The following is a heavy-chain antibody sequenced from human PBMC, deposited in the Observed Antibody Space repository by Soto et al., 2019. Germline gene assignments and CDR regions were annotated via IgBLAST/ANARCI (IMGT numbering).Heavy chain of an antibody. D-gene: IGHD4-17*01. CDR2: MHHTGST. CDR3: ARQVETTVVTPHYYYGMDV. J-gene: IGHJ6*02. Sequence: SETLSLTCTVSGGPINSRNYYWGWIRQPPGKGLEWIGSMHHTGSTYFYNPSLQSRVTIDVDTSKNQISLKLSSVTAADTAVYYCARQVETTVVTPHYYYGMDVWGQGTTVTVS. CDR1: GGPINSRNYY. V-gene: IGHV4-39*01.